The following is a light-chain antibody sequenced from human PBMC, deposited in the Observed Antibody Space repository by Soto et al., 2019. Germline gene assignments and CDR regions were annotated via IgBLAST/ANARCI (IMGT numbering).Light chain of an antibody. V-gene: IGKV1-27*01. CDR2: AAS. CDR1: QGISNF. CDR3: QKYNSAPPWT. Sequence: DIQMTQSPSSLSASIGDRVTTTCRASQGISNFLALYQQTPGKVPKLLIYAASTLQSGVPSRFSGSGSGTDFTLTISSLQPEDVATYYCQKYNSAPPWTFGQGAKVDIK. J-gene: IGKJ1*01.